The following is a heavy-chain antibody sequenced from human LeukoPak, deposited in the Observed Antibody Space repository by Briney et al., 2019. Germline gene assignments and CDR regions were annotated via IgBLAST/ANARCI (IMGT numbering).Heavy chain of an antibody. D-gene: IGHD3-22*01. J-gene: IGHJ4*02. CDR3: ARVSYDSSGYYFDY. CDR1: GFTVSSNY. Sequence: PGGSLRLFCAASGFTVSSNYMSWVRQAPGKGLEWVSVIYSGGSTYYADSVKGRFIISRDDSKNTLYLQMNSLRAEDTAVYYCARVSYDSSGYYFDYWGQETLVTVSS. CDR2: IYSGGST. V-gene: IGHV3-53*01.